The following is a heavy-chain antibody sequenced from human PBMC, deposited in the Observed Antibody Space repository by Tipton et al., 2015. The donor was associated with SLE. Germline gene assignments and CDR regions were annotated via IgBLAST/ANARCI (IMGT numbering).Heavy chain of an antibody. V-gene: IGHV4-39*07. CDR3: ARDEYRYDATGYHLLGHFDF. J-gene: IGHJ4*02. CDR2: VYYTGNT. D-gene: IGHD3-22*01. Sequence: TLSLTCIVSGDSISSSSYYWGWIRQPPGKGLEWVGTVYYTGNTFYTPSLKSRVTISVDTSKNQFSLKLSSVTAADTAVYYCARDEYRYDATGYHLLGHFDFWGQGTLVTVSS. CDR1: GDSISSSSYY.